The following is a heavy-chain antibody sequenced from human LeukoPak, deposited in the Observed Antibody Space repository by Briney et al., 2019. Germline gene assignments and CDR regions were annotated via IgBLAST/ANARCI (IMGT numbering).Heavy chain of an antibody. CDR3: ARDLDPLWFGAPRLGGAFDI. J-gene: IGHJ3*02. V-gene: IGHV1-2*02. D-gene: IGHD3-10*01. CDR1: GYTFTDYY. CDR2: INPNSGGT. Sequence: GASVKVSCKASGYTFTDYYIHWVRQAPGQGLEWMGWINPNSGGTNYAQKFQGRATMTRDTSISTAYMELSRLRSDDTAVYYCARDLDPLWFGAPRLGGAFDIWGQGTMVTVSS.